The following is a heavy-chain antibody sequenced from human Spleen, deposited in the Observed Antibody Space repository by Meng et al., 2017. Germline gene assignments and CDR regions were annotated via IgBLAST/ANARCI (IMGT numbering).Heavy chain of an antibody. CDR1: GYSFTSYW. V-gene: IGHV5-51*01. CDR2: IYPGDSDT. CDR3: AREGHYYDSSGYRTNAFDI. J-gene: IGHJ3*02. Sequence: KVSCKGSGYSFTSYWIGWVRQMPGKGLEWMGIIYPGDSDTRYSPSFQGQVTISADKSISTAYLQWSSLKASDTAMYYCAREGHYYDSSGYRTNAFDIWGQGTMVTVSS. D-gene: IGHD3-22*01.